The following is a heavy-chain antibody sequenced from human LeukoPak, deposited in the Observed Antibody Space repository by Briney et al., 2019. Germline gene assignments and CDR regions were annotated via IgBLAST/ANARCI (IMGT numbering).Heavy chain of an antibody. Sequence: PSETLSLTCAVYGGSFSGYYWSWIRQPPGKGLEWIGEINHSGSTNYNPSLKSRVTISVDTSKNQFSLKLSSVTAADTAVYYCARDFDYPDYWGQGTLVTVSS. D-gene: IGHD3-9*01. CDR3: ARDFDYPDY. CDR1: GGSFSGYY. V-gene: IGHV4-34*01. J-gene: IGHJ4*02. CDR2: INHSGST.